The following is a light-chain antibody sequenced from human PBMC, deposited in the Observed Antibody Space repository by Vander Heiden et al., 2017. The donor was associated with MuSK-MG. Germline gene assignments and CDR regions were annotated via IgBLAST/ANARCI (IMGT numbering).Light chain of an antibody. Sequence: EIVLTQSPATLSLSPGERATLSCRASQRVSSYLAWYQQKPGQAPRLLIYDASNRATGIPARFSGGGYGTDFTLTISSLEPEDFAVYYCQQHSNWPPWTFGQGTKVEIK. CDR1: QRVSSY. J-gene: IGKJ1*01. V-gene: IGKV3-11*01. CDR3: QQHSNWPPWT. CDR2: DAS.